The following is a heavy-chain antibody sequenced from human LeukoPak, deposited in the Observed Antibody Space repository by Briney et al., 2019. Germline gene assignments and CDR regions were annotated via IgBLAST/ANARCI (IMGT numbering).Heavy chain of an antibody. J-gene: IGHJ6*02. CDR1: GFTFSSYS. Sequence: GSLRLSCAASGFTFSSYSMNWVRQAPGKGLEWVSSISSSSSYIYYADSVKGRFTISRDNAKNSLYLQMNSLRAEDTAVYYCARDGGLGYCSGGSCSTGYYYGMDVWGQGTTVTVSS. V-gene: IGHV3-21*01. CDR3: ARDGGLGYCSGGSCSTGYYYGMDV. CDR2: ISSSSSYI. D-gene: IGHD2-15*01.